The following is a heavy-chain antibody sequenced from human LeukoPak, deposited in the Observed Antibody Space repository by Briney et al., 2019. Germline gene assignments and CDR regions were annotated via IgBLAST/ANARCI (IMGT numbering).Heavy chain of an antibody. CDR3: AKRGVPVPLFYFDC. Sequence: GGSLRLSCATSGFTFNHHDLTWIRQAPGKGLEWVSFTSDSGDVTNYADSVKGRFTISRDTSKNTLYLQMHSLRVEDTGVYYCAKRGVPVPLFYFDCWGQGTLVTVSS. J-gene: IGHJ4*02. CDR2: TSDSGDVT. V-gene: IGHV3-23*01. CDR1: GFTFNHHD. D-gene: IGHD3-10*01.